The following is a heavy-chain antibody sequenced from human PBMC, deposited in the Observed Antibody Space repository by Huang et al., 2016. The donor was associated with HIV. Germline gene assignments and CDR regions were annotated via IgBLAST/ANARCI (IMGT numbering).Heavy chain of an antibody. CDR3: ARGQLGSYGDYDVLY. Sequence: QVQLVQSGAEVKTPGSSVKVSCKASGGTFSKYAISWVRQAPGQGLEWMGGTSPMFGPPNYARKLQGRVTITADDSTSTTYVEVRSLRSEDTALYYCARGQLGSYGDYDVLYWGQGTLVTVSS. CDR1: GGTFSKYA. CDR2: TSPMFGPP. V-gene: IGHV1-69*13. J-gene: IGHJ4*02. D-gene: IGHD4-17*01.